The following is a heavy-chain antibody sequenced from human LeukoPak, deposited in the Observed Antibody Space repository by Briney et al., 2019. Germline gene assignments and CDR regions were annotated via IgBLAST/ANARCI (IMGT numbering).Heavy chain of an antibody. J-gene: IGHJ6*03. D-gene: IGHD2-15*01. CDR1: GGSISSYY. CDR3: ARDCSGGSCYSGYYYYYMDV. CDR2: IYTSGST. V-gene: IGHV4-4*07. Sequence: PSETLSLTCTVSGGSISSYYWSWIRQPAGKGLEWIGRIYTSGSTNYNPSLKSRVTISVDESKNQFSLKLSSVTAADTAVYYCARDCSGGSCYSGYYYYYMDVWGKGTTVTVSS.